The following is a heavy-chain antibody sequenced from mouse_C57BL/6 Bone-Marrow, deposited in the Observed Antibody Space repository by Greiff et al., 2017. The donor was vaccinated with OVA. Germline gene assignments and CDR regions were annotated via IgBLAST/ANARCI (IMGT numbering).Heavy chain of an antibody. J-gene: IGHJ4*01. CDR3: TRRGSEAMDY. V-gene: IGHV5-6*02. D-gene: IGHD1-1*01. Sequence: EVMLVESGGDLVKPGGSLKLSCAASGFTFSSYGMSWVRETPYKRLEWVATISSGGSYTYYPDSVKGRFTISRDNAKNTLYLQMSSLKSEDTAMYYCTRRGSEAMDYWGQGTSVTVSS. CDR1: GFTFSSYG. CDR2: ISSGGSYT.